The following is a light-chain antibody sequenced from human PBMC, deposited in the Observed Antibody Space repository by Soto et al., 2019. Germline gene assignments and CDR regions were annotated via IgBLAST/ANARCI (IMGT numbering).Light chain of an antibody. J-gene: IGLJ1*01. CDR3: AAWDDSLNAL. V-gene: IGLV1-44*01. CDR1: FSNIGDNA. Sequence: ALTQPPSLSATPGQRVNISCSGSFSNIGDNAVNWYQQLPGAAPKLLIYLNDQRPSGVPDRFSGSKSGTSAFLAISGPQSEDEADYYCAAWDDSLNALFGTGTKVTVL. CDR2: LND.